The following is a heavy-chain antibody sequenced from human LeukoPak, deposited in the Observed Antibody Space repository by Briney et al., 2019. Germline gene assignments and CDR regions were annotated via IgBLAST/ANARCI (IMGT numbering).Heavy chain of an antibody. CDR3: VRDPDALDF. CDR2: IRSSGSPI. CDR1: GFTFSSFS. V-gene: IGHV3-48*02. J-gene: IGHJ4*02. Sequence: GGSLRLSCAASGFTFSSFSMNWVRQAPGKGLEWVAYIRSSGSPIYYADSVKGRFTISRDNAKISLYLQMNSLRDEDTAVYYCVRDPDALDFWGQGTPVTVSS.